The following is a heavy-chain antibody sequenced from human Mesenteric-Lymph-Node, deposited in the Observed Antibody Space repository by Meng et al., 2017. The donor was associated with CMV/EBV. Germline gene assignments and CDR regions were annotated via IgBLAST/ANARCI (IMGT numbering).Heavy chain of an antibody. J-gene: IGHJ5*02. D-gene: IGHD2-15*01. CDR3: ARDGLLSWFDP. CDR1: GYTINNYG. CDR2: ISAYTGKT. V-gene: IGHV1-18*01. Sequence: SKASGYTINNYGIGWVRQAPGKGLEWMGWISAYTGKTNYTQKLQGRVTMTTDTSTSTAYMELRGLRSDDTAVYYCARDGLLSWFDPWGQGTLVTVSS.